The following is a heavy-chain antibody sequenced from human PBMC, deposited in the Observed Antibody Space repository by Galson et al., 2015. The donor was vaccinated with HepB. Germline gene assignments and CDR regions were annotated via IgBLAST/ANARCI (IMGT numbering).Heavy chain of an antibody. J-gene: IGHJ6*02. V-gene: IGHV3-33*01. D-gene: IGHD2-2*01. Sequence: SLRLSCAASGFIFSAYGTHWVRQAPGKGLEWVAVIWYDGSHEKYADSVKGRFTISRDNAKNSLYLQMNSLRAEDTAVYYCARAIVVVPAAMRSYYYYYGMDVWGQGTTVTVSS. CDR2: IWYDGSHE. CDR3: ARAIVVVPAAMRSYYYYYGMDV. CDR1: GFIFSAYG.